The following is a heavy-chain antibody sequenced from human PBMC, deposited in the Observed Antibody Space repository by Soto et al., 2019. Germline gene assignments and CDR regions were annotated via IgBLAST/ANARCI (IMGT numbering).Heavy chain of an antibody. D-gene: IGHD3-22*01. CDR3: ARDRTVVVPRDAFDI. J-gene: IGHJ3*02. CDR1: GFTFSSYS. Sequence: GGSLRLSCAASGFTFSSYSMNWVRQAPGKGLEWVSSISSSSSYIYYAGSVKGRFTISRDNAKNSLYLQMNSLRAEDTAVYYCARDRTVVVPRDAFDIWGQGTMVTVPS. V-gene: IGHV3-21*01. CDR2: ISSSSSYI.